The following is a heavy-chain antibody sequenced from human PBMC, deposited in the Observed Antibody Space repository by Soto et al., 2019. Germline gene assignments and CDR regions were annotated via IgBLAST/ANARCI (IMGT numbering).Heavy chain of an antibody. CDR3: TKASWFSEY. CDR1: GGSIHNHY. J-gene: IGHJ4*02. V-gene: IGHV4-59*11. CDR2: VYYNGIT. Sequence: SETLSLTCTVSGGSIHNHYWSWIRQPPGKGLEWLGYVYYNGITNYNPSLKSRVTMSADTSKNQLSPNLTSLTAADTAIYYCTKASWFSEYWGQGTIVPGSS. D-gene: IGHD6-13*01.